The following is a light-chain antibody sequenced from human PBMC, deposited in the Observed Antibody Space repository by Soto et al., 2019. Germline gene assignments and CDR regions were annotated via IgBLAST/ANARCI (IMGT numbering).Light chain of an antibody. Sequence: ETVLTQSPATLSFSPGERATLSCRASRSISTYLAWYQQKPGQAPRLLIYEALNRATGIPARFSGSGSGTDFTLTISSLEPEDFAVYYCQQYNNWPPITFGQGTRLEIK. CDR3: QQYNNWPPIT. V-gene: IGKV3-11*01. J-gene: IGKJ5*01. CDR1: RSISTY. CDR2: EAL.